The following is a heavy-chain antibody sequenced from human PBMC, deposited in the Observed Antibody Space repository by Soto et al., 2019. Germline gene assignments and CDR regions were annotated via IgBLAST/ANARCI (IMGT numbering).Heavy chain of an antibody. D-gene: IGHD3-9*01. CDR3: ARDRGPYDYFAMGV. V-gene: IGHV3-13*01. CDR2: IGTDGNT. Sequence: VHLVESGGGLVQPGGSLRLSCAVSGFTFSSYDMHWVRQRTGKGLEWVSAIGTDGNTYYTASVKGRFTISRENAKNSLYLQMDSLRAEDTAVYYCARDRGPYDYFAMGVWGQGTTVTVSS. CDR1: GFTFSSYD. J-gene: IGHJ6*02.